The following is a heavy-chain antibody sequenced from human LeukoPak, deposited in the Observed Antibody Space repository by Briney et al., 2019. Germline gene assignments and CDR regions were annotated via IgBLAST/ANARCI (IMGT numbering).Heavy chain of an antibody. D-gene: IGHD3-3*01. Sequence: SETLSLTCTVSGGSISSYYWSWIRQPPGKGLEWIGYIYYSGSTNYNPSLKSRVTISVDTSKNQFSLKLSSVTAADTAVYYCARARYYDFWSGYFEPYYGMDVWGQGTTVTVSS. CDR2: IYYSGST. CDR1: GGSISSYY. CDR3: ARARYYDFWSGYFEPYYGMDV. V-gene: IGHV4-59*01. J-gene: IGHJ6*02.